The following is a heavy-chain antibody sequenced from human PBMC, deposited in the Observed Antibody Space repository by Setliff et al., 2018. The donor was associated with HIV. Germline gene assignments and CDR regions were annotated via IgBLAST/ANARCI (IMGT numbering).Heavy chain of an antibody. Sequence: GASVKVSCKASGGTFSSYAISWVRQAPGQGLEWMGGIIPIFGNTKYSQKFQGRVTITRDTSASTAYMELSSLRSEDTAVYYCARGVVVVPAAIPSNWFDPWGQGTLVTVSS. J-gene: IGHJ5*02. D-gene: IGHD2-2*02. V-gene: IGHV1-69*05. CDR3: ARGVVVVPAAIPSNWFDP. CDR2: IIPIFGNT. CDR1: GGTFSSYA.